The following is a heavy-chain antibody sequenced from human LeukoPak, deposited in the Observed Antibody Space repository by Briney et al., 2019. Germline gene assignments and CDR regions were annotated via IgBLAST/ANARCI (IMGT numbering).Heavy chain of an antibody. CDR2: IYYSGST. Sequence: SETLSLTCTVSGGSISSYYWSWIRQPPGKGLEWIGYIYYSGSTNYNPSLKSRVTISVDTSKNQFSLKLSSVTAADTAVYYCARADQEIDYWGQGTLVTVSS. D-gene: IGHD5-24*01. CDR1: GGSISSYY. V-gene: IGHV4-59*01. CDR3: ARADQEIDY. J-gene: IGHJ4*02.